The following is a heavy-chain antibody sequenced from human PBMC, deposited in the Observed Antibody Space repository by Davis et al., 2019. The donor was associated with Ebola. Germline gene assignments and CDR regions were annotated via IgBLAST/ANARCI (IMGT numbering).Heavy chain of an antibody. V-gene: IGHV3-30-3*01. CDR2: ISYDGSNK. J-gene: IGHJ4*02. CDR1: GFTFSSYA. CDR3: ARGSNHPY. D-gene: IGHD4-11*01. Sequence: GESLKISCAASGFTFSSYAMHWVRQAPGKGLEWVAVISYDGSNKYYADSVKGRFTISRDNSKNTLYLQMNSLRAEDTAVYYCARGSNHPYWGQGTLVTVSS.